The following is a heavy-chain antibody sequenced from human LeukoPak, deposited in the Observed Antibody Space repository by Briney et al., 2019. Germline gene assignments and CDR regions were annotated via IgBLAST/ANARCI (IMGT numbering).Heavy chain of an antibody. D-gene: IGHD4-17*01. CDR1: GGSISSYY. CDR2: IYYSGTT. J-gene: IGHJ4*02. Sequence: PSETLSLTCTVSGGSISSYYWSWIRQPPGKGLEWIGYIYYSGTTNYNPSLKSRVTISVDTSKNQFSLKLSSVTAADTAVYYCARGRVTTVTSYIDYWGQGTLVTVSS. V-gene: IGHV4-59*01. CDR3: ARGRVTTVTSYIDY.